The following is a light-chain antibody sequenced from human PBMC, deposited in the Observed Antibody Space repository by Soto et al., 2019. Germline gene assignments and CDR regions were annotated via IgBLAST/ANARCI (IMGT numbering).Light chain of an antibody. J-gene: IGLJ2*01. CDR1: SSDIGAYNY. V-gene: IGLV2-14*01. CDR2: EVN. Sequence: QSALTQPASVSGSPGQSITISCTGTSSDIGAYNYVSWYQQYPGRAPKLMIYEVNNRPSGVSNRFSGSKSGNTASLTISGLQAEDEADYYCSSYTSSSTVVFGGGTKVTVL. CDR3: SSYTSSSTVV.